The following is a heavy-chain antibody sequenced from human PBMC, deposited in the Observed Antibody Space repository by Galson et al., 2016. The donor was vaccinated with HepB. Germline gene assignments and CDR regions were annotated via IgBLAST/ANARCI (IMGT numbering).Heavy chain of an antibody. CDR2: SGSSGSPI. Sequence: SLRLSCAASGFIFSDNYMTWIRQAPGKGLEWISYSGSSGSPIYYADSVKGRFTISRDYAQSSLYLQMNSLRADDTAVYYCARGASPGFIDYWGRGTLVTVSS. CDR1: GFIFSDNY. V-gene: IGHV3-11*01. J-gene: IGHJ4*02. D-gene: IGHD3-16*01. CDR3: ARGASPGFIDY.